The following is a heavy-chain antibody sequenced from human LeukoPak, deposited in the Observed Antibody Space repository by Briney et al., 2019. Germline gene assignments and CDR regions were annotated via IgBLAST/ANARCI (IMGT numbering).Heavy chain of an antibody. CDR1: GFTFSSYA. CDR2: ISSSGGTT. Sequence: GGSLRLSCAASGFTFSSYAMTWVRQAPGKGLEWVSGISSSGGTTYHADSVKGRFTISRDNSKNTLYLHMNSLRAEDTAVYYCVRKASYYDSSEDGYFDLWGRGTLVTVSS. D-gene: IGHD3-22*01. V-gene: IGHV3-23*01. CDR3: VRKASYYDSSEDGYFDL. J-gene: IGHJ2*01.